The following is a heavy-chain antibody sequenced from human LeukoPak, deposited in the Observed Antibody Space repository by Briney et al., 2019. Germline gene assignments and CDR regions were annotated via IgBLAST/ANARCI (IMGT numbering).Heavy chain of an antibody. J-gene: IGHJ5*02. D-gene: IGHD1-26*01. CDR3: ARWSGSSRSNWFDP. Sequence: PSETLSLTCTISGGSISSGSYYWSWIRQPAGKGLEWIGRIYTSGSTNYNPSLKSRVTISVDTSKNQFSLKLSSVTAADTAVYYCARWSGSSRSNWFDPWGQGTLVTVSS. CDR2: IYTSGST. CDR1: GGSISSGSYY. V-gene: IGHV4-61*02.